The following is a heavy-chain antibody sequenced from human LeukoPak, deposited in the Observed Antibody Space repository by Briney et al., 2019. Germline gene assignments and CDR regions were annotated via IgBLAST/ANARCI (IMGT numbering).Heavy chain of an antibody. V-gene: IGHV4-59*11. J-gene: IGHJ5*02. CDR2: VYNSRST. D-gene: IGHD6-19*01. CDR1: GDSINSHY. Sequence: PSETLSLTCNVSGDSINSHYWSWIRQPPGKGLEWIGYVYNSRSTNYNPSLKGRVTISEDKSKNQPSLRLTSVTAADTAVYYCARGGSSGPYNWFDHWGQGILVTVSS. CDR3: ARGGSSGPYNWFDH.